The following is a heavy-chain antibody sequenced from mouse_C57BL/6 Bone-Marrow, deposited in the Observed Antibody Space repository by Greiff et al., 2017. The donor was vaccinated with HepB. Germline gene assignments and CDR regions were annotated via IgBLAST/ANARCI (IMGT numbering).Heavy chain of an antibody. V-gene: IGHV1-69*01. D-gene: IGHD2-3*01. CDR1: GYTFTRYW. CDR3: ARDGRWFAY. J-gene: IGHJ3*01. CDR2: IDPSDSYT. Sequence: QVQLQQPGAELVMPGASVKLSCKASGYTFTRYWMHWVKQRPGQGLEWIGEIDPSDSYTNYNQKFKGKSTLTVDKSSSTAYMQLSSLTSEDSAVYYCARDGRWFAYWGQGTLVTVSA.